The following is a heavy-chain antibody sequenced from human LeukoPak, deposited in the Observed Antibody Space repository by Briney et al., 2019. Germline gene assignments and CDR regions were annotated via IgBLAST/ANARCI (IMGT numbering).Heavy chain of an antibody. D-gene: IGHD3-22*01. CDR3: ARHGDYYDSSGYYAFDY. V-gene: IGHV4-59*08. CDR2: INYSGST. CDR1: GGSISSYY. J-gene: IGHJ4*02. Sequence: SETLSLTCTVSGGSISSYYWSWIRQPPGKGLEWIGYINYSGSTNYNPSLKSRVTISVDTSKNQFSLKLSSVTAADTAVYYCARHGDYYDSSGYYAFDYWGQGTLVTVSS.